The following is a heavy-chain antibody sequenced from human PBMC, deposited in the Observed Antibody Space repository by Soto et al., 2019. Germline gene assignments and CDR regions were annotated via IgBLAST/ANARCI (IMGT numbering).Heavy chain of an antibody. V-gene: IGHV4-59*01. D-gene: IGHD6-13*01. J-gene: IGHJ3*02. CDR3: ARVGRGEQQLVLGAFEI. CDR2: IYYSGST. CDR1: GGSIISYY. Sequence: SETLSLTFTVSGGSIISYYWSWIRQPPGKGLEWIGYIYYSGSTNYNPSLKSRVTISVDTSKNQFSLKLSSVTAADTAVYYCARVGRGEQQLVLGAFEIWGQGTMVT.